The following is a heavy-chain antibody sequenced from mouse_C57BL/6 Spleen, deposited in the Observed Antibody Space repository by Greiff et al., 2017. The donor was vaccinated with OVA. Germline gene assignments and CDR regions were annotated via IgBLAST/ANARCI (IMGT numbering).Heavy chain of an antibody. CDR3: TRSTTVVATRYFDV. CDR1: GFNIKDYY. J-gene: IGHJ1*03. V-gene: IGHV14-1*01. Sequence: VQLQQSGAELVRPGASVKLSCTASGFNIKDYYMHWVKQRPEQGLEWIGRIDPEDGDTKYAPKFQGKATMTADTSSNTAYLQLSSLTSEDTAVYYGTRSTTVVATRYFDVWGTGTTVTVSS. CDR2: IDPEDGDT. D-gene: IGHD1-1*01.